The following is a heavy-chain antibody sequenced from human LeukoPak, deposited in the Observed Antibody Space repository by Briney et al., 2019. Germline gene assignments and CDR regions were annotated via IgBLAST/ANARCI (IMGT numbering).Heavy chain of an antibody. CDR3: AKERGGYSYGHDAFDI. CDR1: GFTFSTYG. Sequence: RPGRSLRLSCVASGFTFSTYGMHWVRQAPGKGLEWVAVIWYEGSNKYYADSVKGRFTISRDNSKNTLYLQMNSLRAEDTAVYYCAKERGGYSYGHDAFDIWGQGTMVTVSS. V-gene: IGHV3-33*06. J-gene: IGHJ3*02. CDR2: IWYEGSNK. D-gene: IGHD5-18*01.